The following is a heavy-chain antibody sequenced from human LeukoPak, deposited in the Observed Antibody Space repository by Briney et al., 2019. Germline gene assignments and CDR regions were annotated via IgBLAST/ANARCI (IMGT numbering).Heavy chain of an antibody. J-gene: IGHJ4*02. D-gene: IGHD3-22*01. CDR3: ARGPQTDYYDNSGYYFFYY. CDR2: VSHSGTT. Sequence: RPSETLSLTCAVYGGTFSNYYWTWIRQPPGEGREWIGEVSHSGTTNYNPSLKSRVSMSIDTSKNQFSQNMASVTPADTSVDVCARGPQTDYYDNSGYYFFYYWGRGTRVGVSS. V-gene: IGHV4-34*01. CDR1: GGTFSNYY.